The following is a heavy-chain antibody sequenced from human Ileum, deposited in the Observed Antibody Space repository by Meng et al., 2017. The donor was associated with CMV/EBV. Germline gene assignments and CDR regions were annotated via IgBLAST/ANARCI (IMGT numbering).Heavy chain of an antibody. Sequence: QLPLPVSGPGLGKPSRTLSLPCPVSGDPISSGRHFWGWIRQAPGKGLEWIATIHYTETTHYNPSLKSRITISVDTSKNQISLKVNSVTAADTAMYYCAADISTAWFYYWGQGTLVTVSS. CDR2: IHYTETT. CDR3: AADISTAWFYY. CDR1: GDPISSGRHF. V-gene: IGHV4-39*07. D-gene: IGHD2-2*01. J-gene: IGHJ4*02.